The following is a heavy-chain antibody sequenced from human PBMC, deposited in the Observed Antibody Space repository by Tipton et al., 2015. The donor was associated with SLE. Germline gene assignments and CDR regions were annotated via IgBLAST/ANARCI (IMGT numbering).Heavy chain of an antibody. CDR2: ISGSGANK. D-gene: IGHD6-13*01. CDR1: GFTFTTYA. V-gene: IGHV3-23*01. J-gene: IGHJ6*02. CDR3: ASELVYYYGMDV. Sequence: SLRLSCVASGFTFTTYAMNWVRQAPGKGLEWVSAISGSGANKYYADSVKGRFTISRDNSKNTLYLQMNSLRAEDTAVYYCASELVYYYGMDVWGQGTTVTVSS.